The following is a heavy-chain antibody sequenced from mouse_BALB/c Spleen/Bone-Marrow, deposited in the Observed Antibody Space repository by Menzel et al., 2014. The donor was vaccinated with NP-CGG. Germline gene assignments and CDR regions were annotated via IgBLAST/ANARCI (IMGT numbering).Heavy chain of an antibody. Sequence: EVMLVESGGGLVQPGGSLRLSCTTSGFTFTDSYMSWVRQPPGKALEWLGFIRNKAYDYTTEYSASVKGRFTISRDSSQSILCLQMNTLRPEDSATYYCARFPMDYWGQGTSVTVSP. CDR2: IRNKAYDYTT. J-gene: IGHJ4*01. CDR1: GFTFTDSY. V-gene: IGHV7-3*02. CDR3: ARFPMDY.